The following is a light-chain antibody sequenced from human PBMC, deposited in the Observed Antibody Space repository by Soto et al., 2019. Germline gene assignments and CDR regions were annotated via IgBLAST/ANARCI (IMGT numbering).Light chain of an antibody. V-gene: IGLV1-44*01. CDR3: AAWHDSLSWV. CDR1: SSNIGSNT. CDR2: SNN. Sequence: QSVLTQPPSASGTPGQRVTISCSGSSSNIGSNTVNWYQQLPGTAPKHLIFSNNQRPSGVPVRFSGSKSGTSASLAISGLQPEDEADYYCAAWHDSLSWVFGGGTKLTVL. J-gene: IGLJ3*02.